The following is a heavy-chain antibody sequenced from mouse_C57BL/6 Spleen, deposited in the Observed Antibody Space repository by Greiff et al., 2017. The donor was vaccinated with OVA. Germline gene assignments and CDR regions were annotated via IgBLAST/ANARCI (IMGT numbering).Heavy chain of an antibody. CDR1: GFTFSSYA. V-gene: IGHV5-9-1*02. D-gene: IGHD1-1*01. Sequence: EVQVVESGEGLVKPGGSLKLSCAASGFTFSSYAMSWVRQTPEKRLEWVAYISSGGDYIYYADTVKGRFTISRDNARNTLYLQMSSLKSEDTAMYYCTRRGGPTVVAHWYFDVWGTGTTVTVSS. CDR3: TRRGGPTVVAHWYFDV. J-gene: IGHJ1*03. CDR2: ISSGGDYI.